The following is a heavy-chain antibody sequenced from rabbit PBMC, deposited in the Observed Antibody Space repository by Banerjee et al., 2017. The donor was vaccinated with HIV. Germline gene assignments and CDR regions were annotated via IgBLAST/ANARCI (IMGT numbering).Heavy chain of an antibody. CDR2: IYAGSSGST. V-gene: IGHV1S45*01. J-gene: IGHJ4*01. CDR1: GIDFSTYG. Sequence: QEQLVESGGGLVTLGGSLKLSCKASGIDFSTYGISWVRQAPGKGLEWIACIYAGSSGSTYYATWAKGRFTGSKTSSTTVTLQMTSLTAADTATYFCARDHTYGDAGYVMPLQANLWAQAPSSPS. D-gene: IGHD6-1*01. CDR3: ARDHTYGDAGYVMPLQANL.